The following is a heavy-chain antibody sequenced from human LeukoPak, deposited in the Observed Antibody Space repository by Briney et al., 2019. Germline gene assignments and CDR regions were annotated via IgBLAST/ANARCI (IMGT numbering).Heavy chain of an antibody. V-gene: IGHV3-23*01. CDR1: GFTFSSYS. D-gene: IGHD3-10*01. CDR3: AKDSSGSYYVSYWYFDL. J-gene: IGHJ2*01. Sequence: GGSLRLSCAASGFTFSSYSMNWARQAPGKGLEWVSAISGSGGSTYYADSVKGRFTISRDNSKNTLYLQMNSLRAEDTAVYYCAKDSSGSYYVSYWYFDLWGRGTLVTVSS. CDR2: ISGSGGST.